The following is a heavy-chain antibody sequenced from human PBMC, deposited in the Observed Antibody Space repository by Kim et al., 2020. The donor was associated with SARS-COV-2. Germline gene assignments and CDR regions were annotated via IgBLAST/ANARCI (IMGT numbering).Heavy chain of an antibody. CDR2: ISQDGSQK. CDR3: VGDRGWFDP. CDR1: GFTISAYW. D-gene: IGHD3-16*01. Sequence: GGSLRLSCAASGFTISAYWRRWLRQAPGKGLESVATISQDGSQKYYVNSVRGRFTISRDNDNAKNSVDLQMNSLRPEDTAVYYCVGDRGWFDPWGQGTLV. J-gene: IGHJ5*02. V-gene: IGHV3-7*01.